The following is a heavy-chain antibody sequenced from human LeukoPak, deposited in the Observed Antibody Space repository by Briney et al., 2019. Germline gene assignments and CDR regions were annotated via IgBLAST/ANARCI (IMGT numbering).Heavy chain of an antibody. D-gene: IGHD1-26*01. CDR3: ARYSGSYGGFDY. CDR1: GGSISSSRYY. J-gene: IGHJ4*02. V-gene: IGHV4-39*07. Sequence: PSETLSLTCTVSGGSISSSRYYWGWIRQPPGKGLEWIGSIYYSGSTYYNPSLKSRVTISVDTSKNQFSLKLSSVTAADTAVYYCARYSGSYGGFDYWGQGTLVTVSS. CDR2: IYYSGST.